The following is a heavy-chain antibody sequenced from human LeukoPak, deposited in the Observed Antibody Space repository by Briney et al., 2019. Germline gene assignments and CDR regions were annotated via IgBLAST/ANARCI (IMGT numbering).Heavy chain of an antibody. CDR2: INPNSGGT. CDR1: GYTFTGYY. D-gene: IGHD3-22*01. CDR3: AREPGDSSVPDY. Sequence: ASVKVSCKASGYTFTGYYMHWVRQAPGQGLEWMGWINPNSGGTNYAQKFQGRVTMTRDTSISTAYMELSRLRSDDTAVYYCAREPGDSSVPDYWGQGTLVTVSS. J-gene: IGHJ4*02. V-gene: IGHV1-2*02.